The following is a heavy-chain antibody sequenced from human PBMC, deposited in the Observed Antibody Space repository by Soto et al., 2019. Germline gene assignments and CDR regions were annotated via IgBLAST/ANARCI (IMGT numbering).Heavy chain of an antibody. CDR2: IYYSGST. V-gene: IGHV4-39*01. D-gene: IGHD2-21*02. Sequence: SETLSLTCTVSGGSISSSSYYWGWIRQPPGKGLEWVGSIYYSGSTYYNPSLKSRVTISVDTSKNQFSLKLSSVTAADTAVYYCARHRKYCGGDCYSDAFDIWGQGTMVTVSS. CDR1: GGSISSSSYY. CDR3: ARHRKYCGGDCYSDAFDI. J-gene: IGHJ3*02.